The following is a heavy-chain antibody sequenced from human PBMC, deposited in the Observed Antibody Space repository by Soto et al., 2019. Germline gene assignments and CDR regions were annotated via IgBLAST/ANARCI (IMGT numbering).Heavy chain of an antibody. D-gene: IGHD6-13*01. CDR1: GFTFSSHG. Sequence: PGGSLRLPCAASGFTFSSHGIHWVRQAPGKGLEWVAVIWYDGSNKYYADSVKGRFTISRDNSKNTLYLQMNSLRAEDTAVYYCARDSRSSSWYRVVYYYVMDVWVQGTSVTGTS. CDR2: IWYDGSNK. CDR3: ARDSRSSSWYRVVYYYVMDV. V-gene: IGHV3-33*01. J-gene: IGHJ6*01.